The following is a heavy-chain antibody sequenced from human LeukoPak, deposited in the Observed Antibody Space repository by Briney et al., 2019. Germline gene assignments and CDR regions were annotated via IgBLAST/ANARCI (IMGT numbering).Heavy chain of an antibody. CDR3: VRMWFGELAGIQH. D-gene: IGHD3-10*01. J-gene: IGHJ1*01. CDR2: IYPGDSET. CDR1: GYSFISYW. V-gene: IGHV5-51*01. Sequence: GASLQISSKGSGYSFISYWIGRGRQMPGKGLEWMGMIYPGDSETRYRPSFQGQVTVSADKSITTAYLQWSTLQASDTAVYYCVRMWFGELAGIQHWGQGTLVTVSS.